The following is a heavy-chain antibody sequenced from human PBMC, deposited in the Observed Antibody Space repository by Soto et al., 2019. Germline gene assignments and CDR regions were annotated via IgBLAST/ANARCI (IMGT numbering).Heavy chain of an antibody. D-gene: IGHD6-19*01. V-gene: IGHV1-69*01. CDR3: RGWPAGEKEEAGERTGRTV. Sequence: QVQLVQSGAEVKKPGSSVKVSCKASGGTFSSYAISWVRQAPGQGLEWMGGIIPIFGTANYAQKFQGRVRITAEEPPGKASMGLSSLRSRTRAVYSWRGWPAGEKEEAGERTGRTVWGQGT. J-gene: IGHJ4*02. CDR2: IIPIFGTA. CDR1: GGTFSSYA.